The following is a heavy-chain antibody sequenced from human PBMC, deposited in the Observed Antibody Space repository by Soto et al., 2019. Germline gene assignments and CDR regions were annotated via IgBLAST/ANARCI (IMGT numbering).Heavy chain of an antibody. V-gene: IGHV5-10-1*01. D-gene: IGHD3-22*01. CDR3: AGPGIHYYDSRGPIGAGEVFDI. CDR1: GYSYTSYW. Sequence: PGESLKISRKGSGYSYTSYWLRCVRHMPGKCLDWMVRIDPSDSYTNYSPSFQGHVTISADKSSSTAYLQWSSLKASDTAMYYCAGPGIHYYDSRGPIGAGEVFDIWGQGTMVTVS. J-gene: IGHJ3*02. CDR2: IDPSDSYT.